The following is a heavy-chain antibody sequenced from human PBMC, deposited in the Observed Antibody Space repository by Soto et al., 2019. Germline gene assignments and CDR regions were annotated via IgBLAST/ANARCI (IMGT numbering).Heavy chain of an antibody. Sequence: ASVKVSCKASGYTFTSYGISWVRQAPGQGLEWMGWISAYNGNTNYAQKLQGRVTMTTDTSTSTAYMELRSLRSDDTAVYYCARDLPHPTGVPAAIDAFDIWGQGTMVTVSS. V-gene: IGHV1-18*01. J-gene: IGHJ3*02. CDR1: GYTFTSYG. CDR3: ARDLPHPTGVPAAIDAFDI. CDR2: ISAYNGNT. D-gene: IGHD2-2*01.